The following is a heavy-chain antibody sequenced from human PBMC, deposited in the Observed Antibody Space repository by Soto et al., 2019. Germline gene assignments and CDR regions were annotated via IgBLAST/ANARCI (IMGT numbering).Heavy chain of an antibody. D-gene: IGHD1-20*01. CDR1: GFTFSNYA. Sequence: GGSLRLSCAASGFTFSNYAMSWVRQAPGKGLQWVSTISGSGASTYYGDSVKGRFTLSRDNSENTLFLQMDSLRAEDTAVYYCAKGDLITGVDNFDYWGQGNLVTVSS. CDR2: ISGSGAST. V-gene: IGHV3-23*01. J-gene: IGHJ4*02. CDR3: AKGDLITGVDNFDY.